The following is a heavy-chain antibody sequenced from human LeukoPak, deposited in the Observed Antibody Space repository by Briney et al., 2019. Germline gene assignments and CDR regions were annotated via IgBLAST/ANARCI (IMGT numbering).Heavy chain of an antibody. V-gene: IGHV1-8*01. CDR1: GYTFTNYT. Sequence: ASVKVSCKASGYTFTNYTLNWVRQAPGQGLEWMGWIQPNSGHTGSAQRLHARLTMTRDTSKSTAYMELSSLTSEDTAVYYCAREKAGFCSGASCYSHDPFDIWGQGIMVIVSS. CDR2: IQPNSGHT. J-gene: IGHJ3*02. D-gene: IGHD2-15*01. CDR3: AREKAGFCSGASCYSHDPFDI.